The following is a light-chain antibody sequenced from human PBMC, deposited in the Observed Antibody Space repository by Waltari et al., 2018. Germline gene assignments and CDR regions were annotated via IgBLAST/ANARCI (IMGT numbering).Light chain of an antibody. Sequence: QSALTQPASVSGSPGQSITISCTGTSSDVGYSNLVSWYQQHPGKAPKLMISAGSKRPSGVSNRFSGSKSGNTASLTISGLQAEDEADYYCCSYAGSSTYVFGTGTKVTVL. V-gene: IGLV2-23*01. CDR3: CSYAGSSTYV. CDR1: SSDVGYSNL. CDR2: AGS. J-gene: IGLJ1*01.